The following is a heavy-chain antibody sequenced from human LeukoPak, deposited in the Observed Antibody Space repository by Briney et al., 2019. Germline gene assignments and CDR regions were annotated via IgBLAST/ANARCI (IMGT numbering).Heavy chain of an antibody. CDR2: IYYSGST. V-gene: IGHV4-59*01. D-gene: IGHD5-18*01. J-gene: IGHJ4*02. CDR3: ARARRDTAMPPDY. Sequence: PSETLSLTCTVSGGSISSYYWSWIRQPPGKGLEWIGHIYYSGSTNYNPSLKSRVTISVDTSKNQFSLKLSSVTAADTAVYYRARARRDTAMPPDYWGQGTLVTVSS. CDR1: GGSISSYY.